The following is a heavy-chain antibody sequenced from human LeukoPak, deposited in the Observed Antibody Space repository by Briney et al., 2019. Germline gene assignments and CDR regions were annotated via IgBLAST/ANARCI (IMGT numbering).Heavy chain of an antibody. V-gene: IGHV3-21*06. CDR2: ISPSSSYI. D-gene: IGHD2-15*01. Sequence: PGGSLRLSCAASGFTFSSSSMNWVRQAPGKGLEFVSSISPSSSYIYYADSVKGRFIISRDDAKNSLFLQMNSLRAEDTAVYYCAREGGYCSGGSCRFFDYWGQGTLVTVSS. J-gene: IGHJ4*02. CDR3: AREGGYCSGGSCRFFDY. CDR1: GFTFSSSS.